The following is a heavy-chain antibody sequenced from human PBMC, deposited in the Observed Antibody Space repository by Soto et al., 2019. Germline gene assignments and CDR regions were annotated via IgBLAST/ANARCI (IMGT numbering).Heavy chain of an antibody. CDR3: AKDLNSSSPPFDY. CDR1: GFTFSSYG. D-gene: IGHD6-6*01. CDR2: ISYDGSNK. Sequence: GGSLRLSCAASGFTFSSYGMHWVRQAPGKGLEWVAVISYDGSNKYYADSVKGRFTISRDNSKNTLYLQMNSLRAEDTAVYYCAKDLNSSSPPFDYWGQGTLVTVSS. J-gene: IGHJ4*02. V-gene: IGHV3-30*18.